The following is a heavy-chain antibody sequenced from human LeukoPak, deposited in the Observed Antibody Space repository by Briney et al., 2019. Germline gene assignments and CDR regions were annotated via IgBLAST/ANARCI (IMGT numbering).Heavy chain of an antibody. D-gene: IGHD6-13*01. Sequence: AGGSLRLSCAVSGITLSNYGMSWVRQAPGKGLEWVAGISDSGGSTNYADSLKGRFTISRDNPKNTLYLQMNSLRAEDTAVYYCARHGSWSFDYWGQGTLLTVSA. J-gene: IGHJ4*02. CDR2: ISDSGGST. CDR1: GITLSNYG. V-gene: IGHV3-23*01. CDR3: ARHGSWSFDY.